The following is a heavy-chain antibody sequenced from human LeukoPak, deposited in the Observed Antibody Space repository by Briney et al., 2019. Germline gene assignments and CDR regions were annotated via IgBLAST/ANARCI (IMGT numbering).Heavy chain of an antibody. CDR3: AKPIVGATRFLNAFDI. J-gene: IGHJ3*02. D-gene: IGHD1-26*01. V-gene: IGHV3-23*01. Sequence: GGSLRLSCAASGFTFSSYAMSWVRQAPGKGLEWVSAISGSGGSTYYADSVKGRFTISRDNSKNTLYLQMNSLRAEDTAVYYCAKPIVGATRFLNAFDIWGQGTMVTVS. CDR2: ISGSGGST. CDR1: GFTFSSYA.